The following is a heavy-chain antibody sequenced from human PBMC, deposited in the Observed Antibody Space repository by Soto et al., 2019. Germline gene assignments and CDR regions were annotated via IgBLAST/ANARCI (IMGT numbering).Heavy chain of an antibody. CDR3: AKKVSGSYYPLDFDY. CDR1: GFTFSSYA. V-gene: IGHV3-23*01. CDR2: ISGSGGST. D-gene: IGHD3-10*01. J-gene: IGHJ4*02. Sequence: GGSLRLSCAASGFTFSSYAMSWVRQAPGKGLEWVSAISGSGGSTYYADSVKGRFTISRDNSKNTLYLQMNSLRAEDTAVYYCAKKVSGSYYPLDFDYWGQGTLVTVSS.